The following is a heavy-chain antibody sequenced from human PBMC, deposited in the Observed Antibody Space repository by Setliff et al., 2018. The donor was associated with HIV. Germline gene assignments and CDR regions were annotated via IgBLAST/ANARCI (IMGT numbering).Heavy chain of an antibody. Sequence: SETLSLTCTVSGNSITRDYQWGWIRQPPGKGLEWIGSIYHTGSTYYNPSLKSRVTISVDTSKNQFSLKLSSVTAADTAVYYCARAGIAVARTELDYWGQGTLVTVSS. CDR3: ARAGIAVARTELDY. J-gene: IGHJ4*02. V-gene: IGHV4-38-2*02. CDR2: IYHTGST. D-gene: IGHD6-19*01. CDR1: GNSITRDYQ.